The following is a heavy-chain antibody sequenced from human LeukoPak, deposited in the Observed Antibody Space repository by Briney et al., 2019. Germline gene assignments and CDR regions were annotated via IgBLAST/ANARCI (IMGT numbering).Heavy chain of an antibody. D-gene: IGHD1-26*01. CDR1: GFTVSSNY. Sequence: GGSLRLSCAASGFTVSSNYMSWVRQAPGKVLEWVSVIYSGGSTYSADSVRGRFTISRDNSKNTLYVQMNSLRDEDTAVYYCAKDQRWESPHYLDSWGQGTLVTVSS. CDR2: IYSGGST. V-gene: IGHV3-53*01. CDR3: AKDQRWESPHYLDS. J-gene: IGHJ4*02.